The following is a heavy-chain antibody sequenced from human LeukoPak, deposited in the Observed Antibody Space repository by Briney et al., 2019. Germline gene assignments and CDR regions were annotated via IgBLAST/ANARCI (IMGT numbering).Heavy chain of an antibody. CDR1: GGSISSYY. CDR2: IHSGGNA. CDR3: ARDHYDSRGDYVVEY. J-gene: IGHJ4*02. D-gene: IGHD3-16*01. V-gene: IGHV4-59*06. Sequence: SETLSLTCTVSGGSISSYYWTWIRQPPGKGLEWLGYIHSGGNAYFNPSVEGRSSISLDKSQNQFFLRLTSVTAADTAVYFCARDHYDSRGDYVVEYWGQGTLVTVSS.